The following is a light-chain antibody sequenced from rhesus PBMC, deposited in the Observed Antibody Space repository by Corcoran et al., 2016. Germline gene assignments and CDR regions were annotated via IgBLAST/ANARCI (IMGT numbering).Light chain of an antibody. CDR3: QQYNNWPPT. CDR1: QSVSYS. Sequence: EVVLTQSPVTLSLSPGERATLSCRSSQSVSYSLAWYQQKPGRAPRLLIYGVSTRAAGVPDRFRGDGSGTEFTLAISRLEPGGFAVYFCQQYNNWPPTVGGGTKVEI. V-gene: IGKV3-42*03. J-gene: IGKJ4*01. CDR2: GVS.